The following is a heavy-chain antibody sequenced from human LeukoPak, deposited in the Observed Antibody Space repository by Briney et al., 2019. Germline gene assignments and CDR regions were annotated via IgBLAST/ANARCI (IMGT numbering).Heavy chain of an antibody. V-gene: IGHV3-53*01. CDR3: ARGNGDSGYEGEFDY. CDR2: IYSGGST. CDR1: GFTVSSNY. D-gene: IGHD5-12*01. Sequence: GGSLRLSCAASGFTVSSNYMSWVRQAPGKGLEWVSVIYSGGSTYYADSVKGRFTISRDNSKNTLYLQMNSLRAEDTAVYYCARGNGDSGYEGEFDYWGQGTLVTVSS. J-gene: IGHJ4*02.